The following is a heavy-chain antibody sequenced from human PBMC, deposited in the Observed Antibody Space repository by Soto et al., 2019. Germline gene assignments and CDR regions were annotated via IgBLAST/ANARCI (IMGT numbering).Heavy chain of an antibody. Sequence: PGGSLRLSCAASGFTFSSYGMHWVRQAPGKGLEWVAVISYDGSNKYYADSVKGRFTISRDNSKNTLYLQMNSLRAEDTAVYYCFTIAAAGTHGVPYWGQGTLVTVSS. D-gene: IGHD6-13*01. CDR1: GFTFSSYG. V-gene: IGHV3-30*03. J-gene: IGHJ4*02. CDR2: ISYDGSNK. CDR3: FTIAAAGTHGVPY.